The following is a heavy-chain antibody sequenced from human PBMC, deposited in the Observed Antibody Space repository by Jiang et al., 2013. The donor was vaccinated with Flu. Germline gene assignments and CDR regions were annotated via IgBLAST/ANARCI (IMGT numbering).Heavy chain of an antibody. CDR2: ISPSGTSK. CDR1: GFSFSNYA. Sequence: VQLVESGGGLAQPGGSLRVSCAASGFSFSNYAMSWVRQAPGKGLEWVSAISPSGTSKYYADSVEGRFTISRDNSRNVLYLQLSNLRAEDTALYYCAKEAAVIINVGRDYFDNWGQGTLVSVAS. CDR3: AKEAAVIINVGRDYFDN. J-gene: IGHJ4*02. D-gene: IGHD6-13*01. V-gene: IGHV3-23*04.